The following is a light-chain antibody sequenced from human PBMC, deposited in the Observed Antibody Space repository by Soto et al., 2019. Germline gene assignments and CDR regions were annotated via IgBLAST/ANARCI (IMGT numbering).Light chain of an antibody. CDR1: QSITNF. CDR2: AAS. J-gene: IGKJ4*01. V-gene: IGKV1-12*01. CDR3: QQASNFPPT. Sequence: DIQMTQSPSSVAASVGDSVTITCRASQSITNFLAWFQQKPGKAPRLLIYAASGLQGGVPSRFSGSGFGTDFNPTISSRQPEDRASYFCQQASNFPPTFGGGTKVEIK.